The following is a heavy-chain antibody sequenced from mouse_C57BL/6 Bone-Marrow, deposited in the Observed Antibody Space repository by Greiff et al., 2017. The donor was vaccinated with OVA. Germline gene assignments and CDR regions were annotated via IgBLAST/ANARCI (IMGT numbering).Heavy chain of an antibody. V-gene: IGHV1-5*01. J-gene: IGHJ2*01. CDR3: TRSPYYGNFDY. CDR2: IYPGNSDT. Sequence: VQLQQSGTVLARPGASVKMSCKPSGYTFTSYWMHWVKQRPGQGLEWIGAIYPGNSDTSYNQKFKGKAKLTAVTSASTAYMELSSLTNEDSAVYYCTRSPYYGNFDYWGQGTTLTVSS. CDR1: GYTFTSYW. D-gene: IGHD2-10*01.